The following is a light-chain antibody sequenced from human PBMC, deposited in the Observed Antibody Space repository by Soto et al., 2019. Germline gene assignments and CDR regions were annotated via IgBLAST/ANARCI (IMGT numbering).Light chain of an antibody. CDR1: ESLLHSNGYNY. Sequence: DIVMTQSPLSLPVTPGEPASISCRSSESLLHSNGYNYLDWYLQKPGQSPQLLIFLGSNRASGVPDRISRSGSGTDFTLKISRVEAEDVGVYYWMQALQTPWTFGQGTKVDIK. J-gene: IGKJ1*01. V-gene: IGKV2-28*01. CDR2: LGS. CDR3: MQALQTPWT.